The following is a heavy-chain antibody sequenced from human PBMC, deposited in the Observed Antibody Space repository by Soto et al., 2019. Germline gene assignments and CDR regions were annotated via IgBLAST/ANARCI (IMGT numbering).Heavy chain of an antibody. CDR1: GGSFSGYY. CDR2: INHSGTT. D-gene: IGHD3-3*01. V-gene: IGHV4-34*01. J-gene: IGHJ5*02. Sequence: PSETLSLTCAVYGGSFSGYYWSWIRQPPGRGLEWIGEINHSGTTNNNPSLKSRVTISVDTSKNQFSLRLTSVTAADTAVYHCARVRDWFDPWGQGTLVTVSS. CDR3: ARVRDWFDP.